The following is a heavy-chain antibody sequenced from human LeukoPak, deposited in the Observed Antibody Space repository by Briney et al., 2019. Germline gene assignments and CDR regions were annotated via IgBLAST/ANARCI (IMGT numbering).Heavy chain of an antibody. CDR2: ISNSGSPK. D-gene: IGHD6-13*01. V-gene: IGHV3-48*03. CDR1: GFTFSYFE. Sequence: GGSLRLSCAASGFTFSYFEMNWVRQAPGKGLELVSYISNSGSPKYYADSVKGRFTISRDNAKNSLYLQMNSLRAEDTAVYYCARFIAAPYYFDYWGRGTLVTVSS. CDR3: ARFIAAPYYFDY. J-gene: IGHJ4*02.